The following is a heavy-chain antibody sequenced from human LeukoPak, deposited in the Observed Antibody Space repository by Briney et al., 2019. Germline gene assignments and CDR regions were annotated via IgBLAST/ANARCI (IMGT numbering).Heavy chain of an antibody. D-gene: IGHD2-21*02. CDR1: GGSISSYY. V-gene: IGHV4-4*09. CDR3: ARLRAYCGGDCYPRWFDP. Sequence: SETLSLTCTVSGGSISSYYWSWIRQPPGKGLEWIGDIYTSGSTNYNPSLKSRVTISVDTSKNQFSLKLSSVTAADTAVYYCARLRAYCGGDCYPRWFDPWGQGTLVTVSS. CDR2: IYTSGST. J-gene: IGHJ5*02.